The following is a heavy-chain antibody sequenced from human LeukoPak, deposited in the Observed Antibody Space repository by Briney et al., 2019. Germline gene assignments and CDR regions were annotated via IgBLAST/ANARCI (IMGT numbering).Heavy chain of an antibody. D-gene: IGHD5-12*01. CDR2: ITSTSTYK. CDR3: ARVAAGATIHNYYYSYMDV. Sequence: GGSLRLSCAASGFAFSTYSMTWVRQAPGKGLEWVSSITSTSTYKHYADLLRGRFTISRDNAKNSLYLQVNGLRAEDTAVYYCARVAAGATIHNYYYSYMDVWGKGTTVTVSS. V-gene: IGHV3-21*01. J-gene: IGHJ6*03. CDR1: GFAFSTYS.